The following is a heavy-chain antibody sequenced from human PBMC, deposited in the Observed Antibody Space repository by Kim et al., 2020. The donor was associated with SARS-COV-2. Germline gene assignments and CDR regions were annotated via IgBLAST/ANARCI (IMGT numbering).Heavy chain of an antibody. V-gene: IGHV4-34*01. CDR3: AGYYDSSGYYGFWY. J-gene: IGHJ4*02. CDR2: INHSGST. CDR1: GGSFSGYY. Sequence: SETLSLTCAVYGGSFSGYYWSWIRQPPGKGLEWIGEINHSGSTNYNPSLKSRVTISVGTSKDQFSLKLSSVTAADTAVYYCAGYYDSSGYYGFWYWGQGTLVTVSS. D-gene: IGHD3-22*01.